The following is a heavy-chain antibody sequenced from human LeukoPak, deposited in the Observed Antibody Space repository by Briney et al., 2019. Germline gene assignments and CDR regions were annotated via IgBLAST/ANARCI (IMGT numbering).Heavy chain of an antibody. CDR1: GYTFTGYY. CDR2: INANSGDT. V-gene: IGHV1-2*02. CDR3: ARTTTVTTAFDY. J-gene: IGHJ4*02. D-gene: IGHD4-17*01. Sequence: ASVKVSCKASGYTFTGYYMHWVRQAPGQGFEWMGWINANSGDTDYAPKFQGRITMTRDTSISTAYMELSRLTSDDTAVYYCARTTTVTTAFDYWGQGTLVTVSS.